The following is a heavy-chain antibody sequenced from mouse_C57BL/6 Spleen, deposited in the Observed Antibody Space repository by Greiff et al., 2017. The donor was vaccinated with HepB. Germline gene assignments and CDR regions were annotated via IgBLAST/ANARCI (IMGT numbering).Heavy chain of an antibody. Sequence: EVQGVESGGGLVKPGGSLKLSCAASGFTFSSYAMSWVRQTPEKRLEWVATISDGGSYTYYPDNVKGRFTISRDNAKNNLYLQMSHLKSEDTAMYYCARDRPLITTYYFDYWGQGTTLTVSS. CDR3: ARDRPLITTYYFDY. CDR2: ISDGGSYT. J-gene: IGHJ2*01. V-gene: IGHV5-4*01. D-gene: IGHD1-1*01. CDR1: GFTFSSYA.